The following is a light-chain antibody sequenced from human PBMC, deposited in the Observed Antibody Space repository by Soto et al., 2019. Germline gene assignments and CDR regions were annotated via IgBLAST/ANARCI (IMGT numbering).Light chain of an antibody. CDR2: DVT. J-gene: IGLJ3*02. CDR3: TSYTTSSPYLV. Sequence: QSALTQPASVSGSPGQSITLSCTGTSSDVGGYNYVSWYQHHPGKAPKLMIYDVTNRPSGVSNRFSGSTSGNTASLTISGLQAEDDADYYCTSYTTSSPYLVFGGGTKLTVL. V-gene: IGLV2-14*03. CDR1: SSDVGGYNY.